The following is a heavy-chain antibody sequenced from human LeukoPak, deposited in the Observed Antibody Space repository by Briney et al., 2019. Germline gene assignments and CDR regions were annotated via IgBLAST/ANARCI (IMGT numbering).Heavy chain of an antibody. CDR1: GFTFSSYA. CDR3: AKAITMLRGVDY. Sequence: PGGSLRLSCMASGFTFSSYAMYWVRQAPGKGLEWVSGISGSGATTHYADSVKGRFTVSRDNSKNTLYLQMNTLRVEDTAEYYCAKAITMLRGVDYWGQGTLVTVSS. V-gene: IGHV3-23*01. D-gene: IGHD3-10*01. CDR2: ISGSGATT. J-gene: IGHJ4*02.